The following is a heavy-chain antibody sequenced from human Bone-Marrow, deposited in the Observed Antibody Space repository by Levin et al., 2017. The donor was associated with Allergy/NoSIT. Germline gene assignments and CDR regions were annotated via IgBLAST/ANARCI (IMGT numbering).Heavy chain of an antibody. J-gene: IGHJ4*02. CDR3: ARESSSTSCCYFDY. D-gene: IGHD2-2*01. CDR2: ISGGGGTT. V-gene: IGHV3-23*01. CDR1: GFSVSENF. Sequence: GESLKISCEVSGFSVSENFLSWVRQTPGKGLEWVSGISGGGGTTYYADSVKGRFTISRDNSKNTVYLQMNSLRADDTAVYYCARESSSTSCCYFDYWGQGTLVTVSS.